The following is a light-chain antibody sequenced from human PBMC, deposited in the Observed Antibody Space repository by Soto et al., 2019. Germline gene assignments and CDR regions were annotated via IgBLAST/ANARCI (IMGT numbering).Light chain of an antibody. V-gene: IGKV3-11*01. J-gene: IGKJ4*01. CDR2: DAS. CDR1: QSVGNY. Sequence: EIVLTQSPATLSLSPGERATLSCRASQSVGNYLAWYQQKPGQAPRLLIYDASNRATGIPARFSGSGSGTDFTLTISSLEPEDFAVYYCQLRSNWPALTFGGATKVEIK. CDR3: QLRSNWPALT.